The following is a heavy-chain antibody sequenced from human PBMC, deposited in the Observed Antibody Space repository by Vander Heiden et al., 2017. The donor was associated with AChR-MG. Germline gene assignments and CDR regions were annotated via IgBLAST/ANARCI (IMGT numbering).Heavy chain of an antibody. CDR1: GFPFSSYA. CDR3: ARDPTMHWYFDL. J-gene: IGHJ2*01. CDR2: ISYDGSNK. Sequence: QVQLVESGGGVVQPGRSLRLSCAASGFPFSSYARHWVRQAPGKGLEWVAVISYDGSNKYYADSVKGRFTISRDNSKNTLYLQMNSLRAEDTAVYYCARDPTMHWYFDLWGRGTLVTVSS. D-gene: IGHD3-10*01. V-gene: IGHV3-30-3*01.